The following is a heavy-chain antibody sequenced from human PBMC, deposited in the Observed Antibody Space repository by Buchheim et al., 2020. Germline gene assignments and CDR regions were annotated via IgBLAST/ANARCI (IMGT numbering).Heavy chain of an antibody. J-gene: IGHJ6*02. CDR2: INSDGSST. Sequence: EVQLVESGGGLVQPGGSLRLSCAASGFTFSSYWMHWVRQAPGKGLVWVSRINSDGSSTSYADSVKGRFTISRDNAKNTLHLQMNSLRAEDTAVYYCARDYDILTGYIRYYYYYGMDVWGQGTT. CDR1: GFTFSSYW. CDR3: ARDYDILTGYIRYYYYYGMDV. D-gene: IGHD3-9*01. V-gene: IGHV3-74*01.